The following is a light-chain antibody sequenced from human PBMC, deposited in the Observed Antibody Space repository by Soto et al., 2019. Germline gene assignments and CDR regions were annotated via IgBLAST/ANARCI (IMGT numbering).Light chain of an antibody. CDR3: QERTGWPPWT. CDR2: DAS. Sequence: SVLTQSRTTLSLSPGLRSTLSCRASQSVSLSLAWYQQKPGQAPRLIXYDASKRASGFPARFSGSGSGTDFTLTISSLEPEDFAVYYGQERTGWPPWTFGQGTKVDIK. J-gene: IGKJ1*01. CDR1: QSVSLS. V-gene: IGKV3-11*01.